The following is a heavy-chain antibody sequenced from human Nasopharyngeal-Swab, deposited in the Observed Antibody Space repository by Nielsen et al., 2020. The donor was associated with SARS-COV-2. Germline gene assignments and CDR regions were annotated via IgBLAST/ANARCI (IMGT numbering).Heavy chain of an antibody. V-gene: IGHV4-59*01. D-gene: IGHD1-26*01. CDR2: IYYSGST. CDR3: ARVWGATCLN. J-gene: IGHJ4*02. Sequence: WIGQPPGKGLEWIGYIYYSGSTSYNPSLKSRVTISVDTSKNQFSLKLSSVTAADTAVYYCARVWGATCLNWGQGTLVTVSS.